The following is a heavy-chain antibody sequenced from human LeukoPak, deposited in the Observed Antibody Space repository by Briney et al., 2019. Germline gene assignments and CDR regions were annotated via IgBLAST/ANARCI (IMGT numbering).Heavy chain of an antibody. D-gene: IGHD1-26*01. V-gene: IGHV3-7*03. CDR2: IKQDGSEK. Sequence: GGSLRLSCAASGFTFSSYWLTWVRQAPGKGLEWVANIKQDGSEKYYVDSVKDRFTISRDDGKSSLYLQMSSLRADDTAVYYCARGDRVGVTTGHFDYWGQGALVTVSS. CDR1: GFTFSSYW. J-gene: IGHJ4*02. CDR3: ARGDRVGVTTGHFDY.